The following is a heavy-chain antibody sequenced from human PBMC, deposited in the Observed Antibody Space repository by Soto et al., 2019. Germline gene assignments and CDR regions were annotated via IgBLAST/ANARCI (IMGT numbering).Heavy chain of an antibody. J-gene: IGHJ4*02. Sequence: PGGSLRLSCAASGFTFSSYGMHWVRQAPGKGLEWVAVISYDGSNKYYADSVKGRFTISRDNSKNTLYLQMNSLRAEDTAVYYCAKGGMSLDYWGQGTLVNVSS. V-gene: IGHV3-30*18. CDR3: AKGGMSLDY. CDR2: ISYDGSNK. CDR1: GFTFSSYG.